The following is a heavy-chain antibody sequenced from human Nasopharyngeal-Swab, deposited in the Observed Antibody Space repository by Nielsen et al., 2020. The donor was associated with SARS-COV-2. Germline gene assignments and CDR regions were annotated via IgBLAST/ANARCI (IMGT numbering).Heavy chain of an antibody. CDR2: VGTAGDT. D-gene: IGHD2-2*01. J-gene: IGHJ6*01. CDR3: ARVLSRTSPYGMDV. CDR1: GFTFNDYD. Sequence: GESLQISCAPSGFTFNDYDIYWVRQTAGAGLEWVSSVGTAGDTHYQDSVQGRFTISRENAKNSVFLQMDSLRVGETGIYFCARVLSRTSPYGMDVWGRGTQVTVSS. V-gene: IGHV3-13*01.